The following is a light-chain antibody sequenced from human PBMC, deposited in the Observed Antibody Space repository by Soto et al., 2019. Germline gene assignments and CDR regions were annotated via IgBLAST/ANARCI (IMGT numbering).Light chain of an antibody. CDR3: QHYVTSPLT. Sequence: EIVLTQSPGTLCLSPGERATLSCRASQSVSSTFLAWYQQKPGQASRLLIYATSSRATGIPDRFSGSGSGTDFTLTISRLEPEDFAVYFCQHYVTSPLTFGGGTKVDIK. V-gene: IGKV3-20*01. CDR2: ATS. CDR1: QSVSSTF. J-gene: IGKJ4*01.